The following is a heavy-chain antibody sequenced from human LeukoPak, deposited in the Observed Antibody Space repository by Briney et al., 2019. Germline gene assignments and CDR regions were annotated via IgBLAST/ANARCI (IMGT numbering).Heavy chain of an antibody. V-gene: IGHV3-7*01. CDR1: GFTFTSYV. Sequence: PGGSLRLSCAASGFTFTSYVMNWVRQPPGKGLEWVANTKQDGSDKYYVESVKGRFTISRDNAKNSLYLQMNSLRAEDTAVYYCAREGAGTFDYWGQGTLVTVSS. D-gene: IGHD1-1*01. J-gene: IGHJ4*02. CDR3: AREGAGTFDY. CDR2: TKQDGSDK.